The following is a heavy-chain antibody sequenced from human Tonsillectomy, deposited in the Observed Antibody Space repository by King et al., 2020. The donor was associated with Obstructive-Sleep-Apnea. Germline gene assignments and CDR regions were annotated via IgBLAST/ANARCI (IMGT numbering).Heavy chain of an antibody. J-gene: IGHJ3*02. D-gene: IGHD6-13*01. Sequence: VQLVESGGGLVQPGGSLRLSCAASGFTLRSYWMSWVRQAPGKGLEWVANIKQDGSEKYYVDSVKGRFTISRDNAKNSLYVQMNSLRAEDTAVYYCARHFIAAASDTFDIWGQGTMVTVSS. V-gene: IGHV3-7*03. CDR2: IKQDGSEK. CDR1: GFTLRSYW. CDR3: ARHFIAAASDTFDI.